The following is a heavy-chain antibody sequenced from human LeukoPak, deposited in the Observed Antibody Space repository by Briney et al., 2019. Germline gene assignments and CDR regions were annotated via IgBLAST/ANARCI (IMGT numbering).Heavy chain of an antibody. Sequence: GGSLRLSCAASGFTFSNYGMNWVRQAPGKGLEWVSAISGSGISTYYADSAKGLFTISRDNSKNTLYLQMNSLRAEDTAVYYCARDPGTEWYHGMDVWGQGTTVTVSS. CDR3: ARDPGTEWYHGMDV. CDR2: ISGSGIST. CDR1: GFTFSNYG. V-gene: IGHV3-23*01. J-gene: IGHJ6*02. D-gene: IGHD1-14*01.